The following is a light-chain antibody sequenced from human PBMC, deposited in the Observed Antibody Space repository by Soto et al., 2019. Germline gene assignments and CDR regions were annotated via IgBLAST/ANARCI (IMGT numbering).Light chain of an antibody. Sequence: QSLLTQPASVSASPGQSITISCTGTSSDVGNYNLVSWFQQHPGKAPKLMIYEATKRPSGVSNRFSGSKSGNTASLTISGLQAEDEADYYCSSYAGDSTLVFGTGTKVTVL. CDR2: EAT. V-gene: IGLV2-23*01. CDR3: SSYAGDSTLV. J-gene: IGLJ1*01. CDR1: SSDVGNYNL.